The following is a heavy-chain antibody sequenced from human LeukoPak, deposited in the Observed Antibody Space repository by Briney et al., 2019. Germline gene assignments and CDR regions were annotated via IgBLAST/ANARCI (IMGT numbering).Heavy chain of an antibody. CDR2: INHSGST. J-gene: IGHJ6*02. CDR1: GGSFSGYY. Sequence: SETLSRTCAVYGGSFSGYYWSWIRQPPGKGLEWIGEINHSGSTNYNPSLKSRVTISVDTSKNQFSLKLSSVTAADTAVYYCARGKSYGDYLWKGYYYGMDVWGQGTTVTVSS. CDR3: ARGKSYGDYLWKGYYYGMDV. D-gene: IGHD4-17*01. V-gene: IGHV4-34*01.